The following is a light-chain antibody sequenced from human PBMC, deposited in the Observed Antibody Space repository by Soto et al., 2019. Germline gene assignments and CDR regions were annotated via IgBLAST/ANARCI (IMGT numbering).Light chain of an antibody. CDR2: GAS. CDR3: QQRSNWPLST. V-gene: IGKV3D-20*02. J-gene: IGKJ5*01. CDR1: QSVSNNY. Sequence: RATXXWXXSQSVSNNYLASYQQKPPQPPSLLIYGASNRATGIPDSFSGSGSGTDFTLTISSLQSEDFAIYYCQQRSNWPLSTFGHGTRLEI.